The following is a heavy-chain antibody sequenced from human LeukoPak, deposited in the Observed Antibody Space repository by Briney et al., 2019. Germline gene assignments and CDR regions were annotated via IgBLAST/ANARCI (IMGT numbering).Heavy chain of an antibody. V-gene: IGHV3-23*01. D-gene: IGHD2-2*01. CDR3: AKGGGPAAKLFDY. Sequence: PGGTLRLSCAASGLTFSSYGMSWVRQAPGKGLEWISAISGSGGSTYYADSVKGRFTISRDNSKNTLYLQMNSLRAEDTAVYYCAKGGGPAAKLFDYWGQGTLVTVSS. CDR2: ISGSGGST. CDR1: GLTFSSYG. J-gene: IGHJ4*02.